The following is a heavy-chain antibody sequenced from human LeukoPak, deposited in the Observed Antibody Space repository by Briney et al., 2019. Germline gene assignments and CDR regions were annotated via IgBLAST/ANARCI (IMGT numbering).Heavy chain of an antibody. J-gene: IGHJ4*02. V-gene: IGHV1-2*06. Sequence: ASVKVSCKASGYTFTGYYMHWVRQAPGQGLEWMGRINPNSGGTNYAQKFQGRVTMTRDTSTSTAYMELSRLRSDDTAVYYCARDLDYYGSGSYGDWGQGTLVTVSS. D-gene: IGHD3-10*01. CDR2: INPNSGGT. CDR3: ARDLDYYGSGSYGD. CDR1: GYTFTGYY.